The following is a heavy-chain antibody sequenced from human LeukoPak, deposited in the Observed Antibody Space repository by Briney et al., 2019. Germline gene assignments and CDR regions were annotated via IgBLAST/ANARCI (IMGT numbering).Heavy chain of an antibody. CDR1: GYTLTGYY. CDR2: INPNSGGT. D-gene: IGHD1-20*01. V-gene: IGHV1-2*02. Sequence: ASVTVSCKASGYTLTGYYMHWVRQAPGQGLEWMGWINPNSGGTNYAQKFQGRVTMTRDTSISTAYMELSRLRSDDTAVYYCARFRYNWNFDYWGQGTLVTVSS. J-gene: IGHJ4*02. CDR3: ARFRYNWNFDY.